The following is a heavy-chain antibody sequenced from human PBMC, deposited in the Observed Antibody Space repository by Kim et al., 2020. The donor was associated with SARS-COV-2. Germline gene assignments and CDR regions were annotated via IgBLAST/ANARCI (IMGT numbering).Heavy chain of an antibody. V-gene: IGHV3-48*02. CDR1: GFMFSNFG. J-gene: IGHJ6*02. D-gene: IGHD1-1*01. CDR3: ARDDGAYARLNEMDV. Sequence: GGSLILSCGGSGFMFSNFGMNWVCQAPGKGLEWLSYISSSSSHIYFANSVRCRLTISRDNAKNSVYLQMHSLRDEDTAVYYCARDDGAYARLNEMDVWGQGTTVSVSS. CDR2: ISSSSSHI.